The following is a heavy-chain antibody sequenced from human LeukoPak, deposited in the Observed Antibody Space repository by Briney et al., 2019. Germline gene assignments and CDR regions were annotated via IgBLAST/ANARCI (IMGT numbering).Heavy chain of an antibody. CDR3: AKEIDIVVVPAADPFYYYYGMDV. CDR2: IPYDGSNK. D-gene: IGHD2-2*01. V-gene: IGHV3-30*18. Sequence: GRSLRLSCAASGFTFSSYGMHWVRQAPGKGLEWVAVIPYDGSNKYYADSVKGRFTISRDNSKNTLYLQMNSLRAEDTAVYYCAKEIDIVVVPAADPFYYYYGMDVWGKGTTVTVSS. J-gene: IGHJ6*04. CDR1: GFTFSSYG.